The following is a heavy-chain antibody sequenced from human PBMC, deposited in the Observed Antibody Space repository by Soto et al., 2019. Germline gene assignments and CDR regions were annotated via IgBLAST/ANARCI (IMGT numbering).Heavy chain of an antibody. Sequence: QVQLQESGPGLVKPSETLSLTCTVSGGSISSYYWSWIRQPPGKGLDWIGYIYYSGSTNYNPSLKRRVTISVDTSKNQFSLTLSSVTAADTAVYYCARHPHYYDSSGYPNWFDPWGQGTLVTVSS. J-gene: IGHJ5*02. CDR1: GGSISSYY. D-gene: IGHD3-22*01. CDR2: IYYSGST. V-gene: IGHV4-59*08. CDR3: ARHPHYYDSSGYPNWFDP.